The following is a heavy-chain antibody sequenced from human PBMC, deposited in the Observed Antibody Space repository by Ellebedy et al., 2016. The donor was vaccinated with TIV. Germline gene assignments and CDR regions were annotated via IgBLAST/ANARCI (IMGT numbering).Heavy chain of an antibody. CDR1: GGSLSGYY. Sequence: SETLSLTCAVYGGSLSGYYWSWIRQLPGKGLEWIGEINHSGSTNYNPSLKRRVTISVDTSKNQFSMKLSSVTAADTAVYYCARAHSGSGTDYWGQGTLVTVSS. J-gene: IGHJ4*02. CDR3: ARAHSGSGTDY. D-gene: IGHD3-10*01. CDR2: INHSGST. V-gene: IGHV4-34*01.